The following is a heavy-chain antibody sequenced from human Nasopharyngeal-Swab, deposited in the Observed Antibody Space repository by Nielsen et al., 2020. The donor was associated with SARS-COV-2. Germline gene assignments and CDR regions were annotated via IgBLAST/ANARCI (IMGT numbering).Heavy chain of an antibody. CDR3: AKDPGWLQLEYRGAFDI. J-gene: IGHJ3*02. D-gene: IGHD5-24*01. CDR1: GFTFSSYA. CDR2: ISGSGGST. Sequence: ETLSLTCAASGFTFSSYAMSWVRQAPGKGLEWVSAISGSGGSTYYADSVKGRFTISRDNSKNTLYLQMNSLRAEDTAVYYCAKDPGWLQLEYRGAFDIWGQGTMVTVSS. V-gene: IGHV3-23*01.